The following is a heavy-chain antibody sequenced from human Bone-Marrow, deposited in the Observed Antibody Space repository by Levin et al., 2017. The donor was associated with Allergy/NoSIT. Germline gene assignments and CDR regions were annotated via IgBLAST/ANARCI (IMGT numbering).Heavy chain of an antibody. J-gene: IGHJ4*02. Sequence: GGSLRLSCAASGFTFSGYAMNWVRQAPGKGLEWLSTISGGGGSKYYADSVRGHFTISRDNSKNMTYLQMNSPRAEDTAIYYCAKDRTDIGDYEARVFDYWGQGTLVTVSS. CDR2: ISGGGGSK. CDR1: GFTFSGYA. V-gene: IGHV3-23*01. D-gene: IGHD4-17*01. CDR3: AKDRTDIGDYEARVFDY.